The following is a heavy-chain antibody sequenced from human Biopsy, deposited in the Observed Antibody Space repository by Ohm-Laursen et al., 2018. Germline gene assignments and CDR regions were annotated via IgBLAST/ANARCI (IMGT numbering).Heavy chain of an antibody. CDR3: ARGGVDTAMVEN. D-gene: IGHD5-18*01. J-gene: IGHJ4*02. Sequence: ASVKVSCKASGYSFTSYYMHWVRQAPGQGLEWMGMINPSGSTTSYPQIFQGRVTMTRDTSKSTVYMELSSLRSADTAVYYCARGGVDTAMVENWGQGTLVTVSS. CDR1: GYSFTSYY. CDR2: INPSGSTT. V-gene: IGHV1-46*01.